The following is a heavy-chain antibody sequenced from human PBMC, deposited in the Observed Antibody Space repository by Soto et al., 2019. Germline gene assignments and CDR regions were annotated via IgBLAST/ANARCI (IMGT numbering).Heavy chain of an antibody. CDR2: LYYSGST. V-gene: IGHV4-59*01. CDR3: ARDTSYEESNWFDS. D-gene: IGHD2-21*01. J-gene: IGHJ5*01. Sequence: QVQLQESGPGLVKPSETLSLTCTVSGGSISSYYWSWIRQPPGKGLELIGYLYYSGSTNYNPSLKSRVTISVDTSKNQFSLKLSSVTAADTAVYYCARDTSYEESNWFDSWGQGTLVTVSS. CDR1: GGSISSYY.